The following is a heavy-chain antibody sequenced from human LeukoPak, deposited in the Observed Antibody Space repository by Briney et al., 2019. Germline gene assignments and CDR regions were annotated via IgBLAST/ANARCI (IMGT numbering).Heavy chain of an antibody. CDR3: ARSVVVTAPDAFDI. CDR1: GYRFTSCW. V-gene: IGHV5-51*01. D-gene: IGHD2-21*02. J-gene: IGHJ3*02. CDR2: IYPGDSDT. Sequence: GESLKISCKGSGYRFTSCWIGWVRQMPGKGLEWMGIIYPGDSDTRYSPSFQGQVTISADKSISTAYLQWSSLKASDTAMYYCARSVVVTAPDAFDIWGQGTMVTVSS.